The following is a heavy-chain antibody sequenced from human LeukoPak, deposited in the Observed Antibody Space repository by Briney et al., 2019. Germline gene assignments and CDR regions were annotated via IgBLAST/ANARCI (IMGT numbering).Heavy chain of an antibody. Sequence: AGGSQRLSCAASGFTLSSYWMSWVRQAPGKGLEWVANIKQDGSEKYYVDSVKGRFTISRDNAKNTLYLQMNSLRAEDTAVYYCATYSSLNRREFQFWGQGTLLTVSS. CDR2: IKQDGSEK. J-gene: IGHJ1*01. CDR1: GFTLSSYW. D-gene: IGHD3-22*01. CDR3: ATYSSLNRREFQF. V-gene: IGHV3-7*01.